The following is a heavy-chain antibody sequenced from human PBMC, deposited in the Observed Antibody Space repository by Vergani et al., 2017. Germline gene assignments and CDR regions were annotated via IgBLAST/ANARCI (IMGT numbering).Heavy chain of an antibody. V-gene: IGHV4-31*03. J-gene: IGHJ4*02. CDR1: GDSISSDDYS. CDR2: TYYSGNT. D-gene: IGHD7-27*01. CDR3: ARSLTDYFDY. Sequence: QVQLQESGPGLVKPSQTLSLTCTVSGDSISSDDYSWTWIRLHPGKGLEWIGYTYYSGNTYYNPSLKSRVSISVDTSQNQFSLKLSSVTATDTAVYYCARSLTDYFDYWGQGILVTVSS.